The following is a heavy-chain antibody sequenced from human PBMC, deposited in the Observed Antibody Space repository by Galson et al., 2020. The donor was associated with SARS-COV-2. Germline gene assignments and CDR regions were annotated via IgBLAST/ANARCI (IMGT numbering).Heavy chain of an antibody. CDR3: ARGFDSASWYWFDP. Sequence: GESLKISCADSGFTFDDYAMSWVRQAPGKGLEWVSGINWNGGRTGYADSVKGRFTISRDNAKNSLYLQMNSLRAEDTALYYCARGFDSASWYWFDPWGQGTLVTVSS. V-gene: IGHV3-20*04. CDR2: INWNGGRT. D-gene: IGHD2-2*01. J-gene: IGHJ5*02. CDR1: GFTFDDYA.